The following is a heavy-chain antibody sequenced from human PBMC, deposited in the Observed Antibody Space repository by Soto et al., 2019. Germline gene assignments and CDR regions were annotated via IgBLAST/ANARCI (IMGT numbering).Heavy chain of an antibody. CDR1: GFTFRNDW. J-gene: IGHJ4*02. D-gene: IGHD4-17*01. V-gene: IGHV3-7*03. Sequence: VQLVESGGGVVQPGRSLRLSCAASGFTFRNDWLSWVRQAPGKGLEWVANINHDGSERYYVDSVRGRFTISRDNVENSLYLQLNSLRPEDTAVYYCAVYGYGVSAAAYWGQGTLVTVSS. CDR3: AVYGYGVSAAAY. CDR2: INHDGSER.